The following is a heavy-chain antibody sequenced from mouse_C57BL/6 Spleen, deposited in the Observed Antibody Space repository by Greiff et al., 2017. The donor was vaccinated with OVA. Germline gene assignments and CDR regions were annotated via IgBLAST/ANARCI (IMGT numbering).Heavy chain of an antibody. Sequence: VQLVESGAELVRPGASVTLSCKASGYTFTDYEMHWVKQTPVHGLEWIGAIDPETGGTAYNQKFKGKAILTADKSSSTAYMELRSLTSEDSAVYYSTRCPYDGYSYFDCWGQGTTLTVSS. CDR1: GYTFTDYE. D-gene: IGHD2-3*01. J-gene: IGHJ2*01. CDR3: TRCPYDGYSYFDC. V-gene: IGHV1-15*01. CDR2: IDPETGGT.